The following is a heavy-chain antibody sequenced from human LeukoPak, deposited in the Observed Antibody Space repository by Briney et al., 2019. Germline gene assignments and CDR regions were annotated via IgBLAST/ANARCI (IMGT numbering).Heavy chain of an antibody. J-gene: IGHJ4*02. CDR1: GYTFFSYG. CDR2: INTNTGNP. Sequence: ASVKVSCKASGYTFFSYGFSWVRQAPGQGLEWMGWINTNTGNPTYAQGFTGRFVFSLDTSVSTAYLQISSLKTEDTAVYYCARGLAYFDYWGQGTLVTVSS. V-gene: IGHV7-4-1*02. D-gene: IGHD3/OR15-3a*01. CDR3: ARGLAYFDY.